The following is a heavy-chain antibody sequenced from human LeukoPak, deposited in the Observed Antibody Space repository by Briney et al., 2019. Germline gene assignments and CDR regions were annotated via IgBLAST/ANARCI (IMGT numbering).Heavy chain of an antibody. CDR3: ARSVEGYCRGGSCYYYSYYMDV. CDR2: IYYSGST. CDR1: GGSISSHY. D-gene: IGHD2-15*01. Sequence: SETLSLTCTVSGGSISSHYWSWIRQPAGKGLEWIGYIYYSGSTNYNPSLKSRVTISVDTSKNQFSLKLSSVTAADTAVYYCARSVEGYCRGGSCYYYSYYMDVWGKGTTVTVSS. J-gene: IGHJ6*03. V-gene: IGHV4-59*11.